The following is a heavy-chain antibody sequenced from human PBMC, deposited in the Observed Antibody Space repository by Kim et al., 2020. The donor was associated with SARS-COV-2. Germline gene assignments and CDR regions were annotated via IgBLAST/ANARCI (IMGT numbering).Heavy chain of an antibody. V-gene: IGHV4-39*01. CDR1: GGSMTSSRYY. CDR2: IYYTGNT. J-gene: IGHJ5*02. D-gene: IGHD3-3*01. CDR3: ARLFVVEPVVIGVYNWFDP. Sequence: SETLSLTCTVSGGSMTSSRYYWGWIRQPPGRGLEWIANIYYTGNTFYNPSHKSRVTTSVDTSENHFSLKLNSVTAADTAVYYCARLFVVEPVVIGVYNWFDPWGQETLVTVSS.